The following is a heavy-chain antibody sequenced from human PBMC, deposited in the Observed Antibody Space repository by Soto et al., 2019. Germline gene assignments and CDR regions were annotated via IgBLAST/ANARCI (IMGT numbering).Heavy chain of an antibody. CDR3: ASTRDSGTSYYFDY. CDR1: GFTVNSHY. V-gene: IGHV3-53*01. J-gene: IGHJ4*02. Sequence: EVQLAEFGGGLIQPGGSLRLSCAASGFTVNSHYMSWVRQGPGKGLEWVSVIYKGGGTFYADSVKGRFTISRDNSKNTVFLQMNSLRAEDTAVYYCASTRDSGTSYYFDYWGQGTLVTVSS. D-gene: IGHD1-26*01. CDR2: IYKGGGT.